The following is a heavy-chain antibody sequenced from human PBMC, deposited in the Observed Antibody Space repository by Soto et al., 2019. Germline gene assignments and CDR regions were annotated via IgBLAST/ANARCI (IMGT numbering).Heavy chain of an antibody. CDR1: GFTFSSYG. J-gene: IGHJ6*02. CDR3: ARAQGVVAVRPYGMDV. CDR2: ISYDGSNK. Sequence: GGSLRLSCAGSGFTFSSYGMHWVRQAPGKGLEWVAVISYDGSNKYYADSVKGRFTISRDNSKNTLYLQMNSLRAEDTAVYCCARAQGVVAVRPYGMDVWGQGTRVTVYS. V-gene: IGHV3-30*03. D-gene: IGHD2-15*01.